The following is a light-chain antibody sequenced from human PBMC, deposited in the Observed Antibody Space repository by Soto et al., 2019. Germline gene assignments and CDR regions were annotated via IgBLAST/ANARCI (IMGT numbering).Light chain of an antibody. J-gene: IGKJ5*01. CDR3: QHYDHVQVT. Sequence: DIQMTQSPSSLSASVGDRVTITCQASQDISNYLNWYQQKPGKAPKLVIYDASNLEAGVPSRFSGSGSGTDFTFTITNLQPEDFATYYCQHYDHVQVTFGQGTRLEIK. CDR1: QDISNY. V-gene: IGKV1-33*01. CDR2: DAS.